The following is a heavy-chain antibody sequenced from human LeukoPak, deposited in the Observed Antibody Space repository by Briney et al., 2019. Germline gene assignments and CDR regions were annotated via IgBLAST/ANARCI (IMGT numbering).Heavy chain of an antibody. CDR2: IIPILGIA. Sequence: SVKVSCKASGGTFSSYTISWARQAPGQGLEWMGRIIPILGIANYAQKFQGRVTITADKSTSTAYMELSSLRSEDTAVYYCARTPYDYGDYADAFDIWGQGTMVTVSS. D-gene: IGHD4-17*01. CDR3: ARTPYDYGDYADAFDI. J-gene: IGHJ3*02. V-gene: IGHV1-69*02. CDR1: GGTFSSYT.